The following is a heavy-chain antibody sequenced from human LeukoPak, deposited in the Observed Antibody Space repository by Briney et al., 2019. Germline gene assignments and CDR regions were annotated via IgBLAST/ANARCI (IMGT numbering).Heavy chain of an antibody. CDR3: ASKGGVTAAIVGFDY. CDR1: GFTYSTYG. J-gene: IGHJ4*02. D-gene: IGHD2-2*02. CDR2: IWPDGSNK. Sequence: TGGSLRLSCATSGFTYSTYGIHWVRQAPGKGLEWVAVIWPDGSNKYYADSVKGRFTISRDNSKSTLYLQMNSLRAEDTAVYYCASKGGVTAAIVGFDYWGQGTLVTVSS. V-gene: IGHV3-33*01.